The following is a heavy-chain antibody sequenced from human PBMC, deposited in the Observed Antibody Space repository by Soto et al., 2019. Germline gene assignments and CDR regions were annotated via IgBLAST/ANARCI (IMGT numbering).Heavy chain of an antibody. Sequence: SETLSLTCTVSGGPGSSAAYSWSWIRQPPGKGLEWIGHIHYTGRAYYNPALKGRVTMSVDTSRDQVSLRLRSVTRADTAVYYCARDQYDFRSGSYYYAMEVWGQGTKVTVSS. CDR1: GGPGSSAAYS. D-gene: IGHD3-3*01. CDR3: ARDQYDFRSGSYYYAMEV. CDR2: IHYTGRA. V-gene: IGHV4-61*08. J-gene: IGHJ6*02.